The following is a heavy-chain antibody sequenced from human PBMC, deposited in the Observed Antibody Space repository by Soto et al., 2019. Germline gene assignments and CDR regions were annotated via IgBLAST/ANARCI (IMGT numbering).Heavy chain of an antibody. V-gene: IGHV3-23*01. CDR2: ISGSGGST. J-gene: IGHJ4*02. D-gene: IGHD2-2*01. CDR1: GFAFSSYC. CDR3: AKALPVPEYYFDY. Sequence: GGSLRLSCAASGFAFSSYCMSLVSKNTGKGLEWVSAISGSGGSTYYADSVKGRFTISRDNSKNTLYLQMNSLSAEDTAVYYCAKALPVPEYYFDYWGQGTLVPVSS.